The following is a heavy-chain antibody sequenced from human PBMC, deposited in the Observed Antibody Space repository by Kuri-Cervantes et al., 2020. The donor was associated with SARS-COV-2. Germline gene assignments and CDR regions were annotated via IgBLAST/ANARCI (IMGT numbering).Heavy chain of an antibody. CDR2: INPNSGGT. J-gene: IGHJ3*02. V-gene: IGHV1-2*02. D-gene: IGHD4-17*01. Sequence: ASVKVSCKASGYTFTGYYIHWVRQAPGQGLEWMGWINPNSGGTNYAQKFQGRVTMTRDTSISTAYMELSRLRSDDTAVYYCARDLMTTVTTGAFDIWGQGTMVTVSS. CDR1: GYTFTGYY. CDR3: ARDLMTTVTTGAFDI.